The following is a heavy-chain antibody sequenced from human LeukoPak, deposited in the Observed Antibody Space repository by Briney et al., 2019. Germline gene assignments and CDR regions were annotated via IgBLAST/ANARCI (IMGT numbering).Heavy chain of an antibody. CDR1: GGSISSSSYY. V-gene: IGHV4-39*07. CDR3: AGLRRIPTWIQSSRGAGLVFDY. D-gene: IGHD5-18*01. Sequence: SETLSLTCTVSGGSISSSSYYWGWIRQPPGKGLEWIGSIYYGGSTYYNPSLKSRVTISVDTSKNQFSLKLSSVTAADTAVYYCAGLRRIPTWIQSSRGAGLVFDYWGQGTLVTVSS. CDR2: IYYGGST. J-gene: IGHJ4*02.